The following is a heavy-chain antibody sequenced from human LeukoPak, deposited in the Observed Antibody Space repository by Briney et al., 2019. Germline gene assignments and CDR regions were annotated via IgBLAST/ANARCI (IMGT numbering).Heavy chain of an antibody. CDR2: ISGSGGST. CDR1: GFTFSSYA. J-gene: IGHJ4*02. Sequence: PGGSLRLSCAASGFTFSSYAMSWVRQAPGKGLEWVSAISGSGGSTYYADSVKGRFIISRDNSKNTLYLQMNSLRAEDTAVYYCAKASAARLNYFDYWGQGTLVTVSS. V-gene: IGHV3-23*01. D-gene: IGHD6-19*01. CDR3: AKASAARLNYFDY.